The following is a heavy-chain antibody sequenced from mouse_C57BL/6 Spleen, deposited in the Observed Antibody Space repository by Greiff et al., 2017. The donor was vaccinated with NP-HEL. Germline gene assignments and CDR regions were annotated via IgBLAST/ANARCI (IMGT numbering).Heavy chain of an antibody. CDR1: GYSITSGYY. J-gene: IGHJ1*03. V-gene: IGHV3-6*01. CDR3: ARDKEIYYYGRSYWYFDV. CDR2: ISYDGSN. D-gene: IGHD1-1*01. Sequence: EVQRVESGPGLVKPSQSLSLTCSVTGYSITSGYYWNWIRQFPGNKLEWMGYISYDGSNNYNPSLKNRISITRDTSKNQFFLKLNSVTTEDTATYYCARDKEIYYYGRSYWYFDVWGTGTTVTVSS.